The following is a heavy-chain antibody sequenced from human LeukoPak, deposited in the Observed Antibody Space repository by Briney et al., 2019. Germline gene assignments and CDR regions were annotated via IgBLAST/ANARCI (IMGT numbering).Heavy chain of an antibody. CDR1: GFTFSNYA. CDR3: ARDGASSGYYPFNFDY. V-gene: IGHV3-30*04. J-gene: IGHJ4*02. Sequence: GGSLRLSCAASGFTFSNYAMSWVRQAPGKGLEWVAVISYDGSNKYYADSVKGRFTISRDNSKNTLYLQMNSLRAEDTAVYYCARDGASSGYYPFNFDYWGQGTLVTVSS. D-gene: IGHD3-22*01. CDR2: ISYDGSNK.